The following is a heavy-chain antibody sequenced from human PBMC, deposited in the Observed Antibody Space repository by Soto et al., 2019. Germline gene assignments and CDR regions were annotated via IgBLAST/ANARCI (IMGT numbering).Heavy chain of an antibody. CDR1: GGTFSSYT. CDR3: ARDNCSSTSCPYNWFDP. D-gene: IGHD2-2*01. V-gene: IGHV1-69*04. Sequence: ASVKVSCKASGGTFSSYTISWVRQAPGQGLEWMGRIIPNLGIANYAQKFQGRVTITADKSPGTAYMELSRLRSEDTAVYYCARDNCSSTSCPYNWFDPWGQGTLVTVSS. CDR2: IIPNLGIA. J-gene: IGHJ5*02.